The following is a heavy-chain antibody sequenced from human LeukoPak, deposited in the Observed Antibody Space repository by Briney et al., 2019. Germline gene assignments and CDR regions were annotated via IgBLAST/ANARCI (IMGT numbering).Heavy chain of an antibody. CDR3: ARRAGYCSGGSCYQVDV. J-gene: IGHJ6*02. Sequence: ASVKVSCKASGYTFTSYDINWVRQATGQGLEWMGWMNPNSGNTGYAQKFLGRVTMTRTTSISTAYMELSSMRSEDTAVYYCARRAGYCSGGSCYQVDVWGQGTTVIVSS. CDR1: GYTFTSYD. V-gene: IGHV1-8*01. CDR2: MNPNSGNT. D-gene: IGHD2-15*01.